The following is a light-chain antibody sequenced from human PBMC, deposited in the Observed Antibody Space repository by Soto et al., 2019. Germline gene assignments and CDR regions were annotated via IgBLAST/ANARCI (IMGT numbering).Light chain of an antibody. CDR3: AAWDDSLHGYV. J-gene: IGLJ1*01. Sequence: QSVLTQPPSASGTPGQRVTISCSGSSSNIGSNTVKWYQQLPGTAPKLLIYSNNQRPSGVPDRFSDSKSGTSASLAISGLQSEDEADYYCAAWDDSLHGYVFGTGTRSPS. CDR2: SNN. CDR1: SSNIGSNT. V-gene: IGLV1-44*01.